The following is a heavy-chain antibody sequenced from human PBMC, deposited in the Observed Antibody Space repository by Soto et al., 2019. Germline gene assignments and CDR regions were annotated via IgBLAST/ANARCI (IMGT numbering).Heavy chain of an antibody. CDR2: INHSGST. V-gene: IGHV4-34*01. Sequence: QVQLQQWGAGLLKPSETLSLTCAVYGGSFSGYYWSWIRQPPGKGLEWIGEINHSGSTNYNPSLKSRVTISVDTSKNQFSLKLSSVTAADTAVYYCARGNRVLRYFDWLLNWLDYWGQGTLVTVSS. D-gene: IGHD3-9*01. CDR1: GGSFSGYY. J-gene: IGHJ4*02. CDR3: ARGNRVLRYFDWLLNWLDY.